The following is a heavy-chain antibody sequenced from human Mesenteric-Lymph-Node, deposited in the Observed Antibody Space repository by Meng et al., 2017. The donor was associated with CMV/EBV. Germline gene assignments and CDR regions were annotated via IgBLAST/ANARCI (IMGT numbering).Heavy chain of an antibody. CDR3: ANEYGSGSYRFDY. CDR1: GGCVSNGDHS. Sequence: SGGCVSNGDHSGSGVRQPPGRGLELLGYIFYTGSTDYNPSLKGRVTMSMDRSKNQFSLKLTSVTAADTAVYYCANEYGSGSYRFDYWGQGTLVTVSS. D-gene: IGHD3-10*01. J-gene: IGHJ4*02. CDR2: IFYTGST. V-gene: IGHV4-30-2*01.